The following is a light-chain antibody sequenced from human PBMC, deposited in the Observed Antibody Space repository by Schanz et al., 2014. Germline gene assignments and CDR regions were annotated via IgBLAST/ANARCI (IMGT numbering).Light chain of an antibody. CDR2: DAS. J-gene: IGKJ2*01. V-gene: IGKV1-39*01. CDR3: QQSYSTLVT. Sequence: DIQMTQSPSSLSASVGDRVTITCQTSQDVSRYLNWYQQKQGKAPKVLISDASTLQSGVPSRFSGSGSGTDFTLTISSLQPEDFAAYYCQQSYSTLVTFGQGTKLEIK. CDR1: QDVSRY.